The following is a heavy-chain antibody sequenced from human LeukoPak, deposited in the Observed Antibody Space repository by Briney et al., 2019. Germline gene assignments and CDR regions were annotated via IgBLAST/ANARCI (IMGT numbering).Heavy chain of an antibody. Sequence: SETLSLTCTVSGGSISSYYWSWIRQPAGKGLEWIGRIYTSGSTNYNPSLKSRVTMSVDTSKNQFSLKLSSVTAADTAVYYCARDVPPYDSSGYYSYYYYMDVWGKGTTVTVSS. CDR2: IYTSGST. D-gene: IGHD3-22*01. CDR3: ARDVPPYDSSGYYSYYYYMDV. J-gene: IGHJ6*03. CDR1: GGSISSYY. V-gene: IGHV4-4*07.